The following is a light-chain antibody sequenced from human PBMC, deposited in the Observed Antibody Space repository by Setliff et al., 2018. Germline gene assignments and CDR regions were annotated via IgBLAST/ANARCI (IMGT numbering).Light chain of an antibody. Sequence: DIQMTQSPSTLSASVGDRVTITCRASQTLSTWLAWYQQKAGKAPKLLINKASSLESGVPSRFSGSGSGTEFTLTISSLQPDDFATYYCQQYNSHSWTFGQGTKV. CDR1: QTLSTW. J-gene: IGKJ1*01. V-gene: IGKV1-5*03. CDR2: KAS. CDR3: QQYNSHSWT.